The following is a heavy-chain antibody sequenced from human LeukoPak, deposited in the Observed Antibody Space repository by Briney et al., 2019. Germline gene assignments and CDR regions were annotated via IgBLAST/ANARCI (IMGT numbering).Heavy chain of an antibody. CDR2: IYYSGST. Sequence: PSETLSLTCTVSGGSISSHYWSWIRQPPGKGLEWIGHIYYSGSTNYNPSLKSRVTISVDTSKNQFSLKLSSVTAADTAVYYCARASKYSGSYYVFDYWGQGTLVTVSS. CDR1: GGSISSHY. V-gene: IGHV4-59*11. D-gene: IGHD1-26*01. CDR3: ARASKYSGSYYVFDY. J-gene: IGHJ4*02.